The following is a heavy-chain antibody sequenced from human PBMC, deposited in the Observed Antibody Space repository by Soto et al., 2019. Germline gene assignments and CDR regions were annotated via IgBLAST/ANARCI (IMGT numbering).Heavy chain of an antibody. J-gene: IGHJ6*03. CDR3: HGYSGTGADDYYYYYYMDV. CDR2: IYYSGST. Sequence: QLQLQESGPGLVKPSETLSLTCTVSGGSISSSSYYWGWIRQPPGKGLEWIGSIYYSGSTYYNPSLKSRVTISVDTSKNQFSLKLSSVTAADTAVYYCHGYSGTGADDYYYYYYMDVWGKGTTVTVSS. V-gene: IGHV4-39*01. CDR1: GGSISSSSYY. D-gene: IGHD1-26*01.